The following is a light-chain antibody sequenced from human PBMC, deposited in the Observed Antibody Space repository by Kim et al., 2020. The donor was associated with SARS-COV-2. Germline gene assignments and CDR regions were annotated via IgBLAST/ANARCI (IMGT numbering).Light chain of an antibody. V-gene: IGKV1-9*01. CDR2: ATS. CDR1: QGFGSR. CDR3: RQVSSYPPVIFT. J-gene: IGKJ3*01. Sequence: IPGRPSQGFGSRLALYQQKPEKAPALLIYATSTLHSGVPSRFSGSGSGTDFTLTISNLQPEDFATYYCRQVSSYPPVIFTFGPGTKVDIK.